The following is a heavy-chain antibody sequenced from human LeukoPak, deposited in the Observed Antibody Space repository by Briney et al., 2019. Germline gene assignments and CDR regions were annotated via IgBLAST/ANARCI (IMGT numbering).Heavy chain of an antibody. CDR1: GFTFSDYH. CDR2: MSSTGTTI. D-gene: IGHD4-17*01. Sequence: PGGSLRLSCAAFGFTFSDYHMGWIRQAPGTGLEWISYMSSTGTTIYYADSIKGRFTISRDNANNSLYLQMSSLRAEDTAVYYCARDPFYGDADFDYWGQGTLVTVSS. V-gene: IGHV3-11*04. J-gene: IGHJ4*02. CDR3: ARDPFYGDADFDY.